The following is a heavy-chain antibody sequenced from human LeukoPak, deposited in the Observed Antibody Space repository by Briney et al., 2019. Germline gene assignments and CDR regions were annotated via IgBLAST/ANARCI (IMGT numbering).Heavy chain of an antibody. CDR3: ARPLWFGATGDY. V-gene: IGHV3-48*03. CDR2: ISSSGSTI. J-gene: IGHJ4*02. CDR1: GFTFRSYE. Sequence: PGGSLRLSCAASGFTFRSYEMNWVRQAPGKGLEWVSYISSSGSTIYYADSVKGRFTISRDSAKNSLYLQMNSLRAEDTAVYYCARPLWFGATGDYWGQGTLVTVSS. D-gene: IGHD3-10*01.